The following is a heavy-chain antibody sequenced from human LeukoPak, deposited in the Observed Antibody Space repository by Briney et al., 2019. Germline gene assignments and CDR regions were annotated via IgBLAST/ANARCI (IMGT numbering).Heavy chain of an antibody. Sequence: SETLSLTCTVSDGSISSYYWSWIRQPPGKGLEWIGYIYYSGSTNYNPSLKSRVAISVDTPKNQFSLKLSSVTAADTAVYYCARSNYGDYFDYWGQGTLVTVSS. V-gene: IGHV4-59*01. CDR3: ARSNYGDYFDY. D-gene: IGHD4-17*01. J-gene: IGHJ4*02. CDR2: IYYSGST. CDR1: DGSISSYY.